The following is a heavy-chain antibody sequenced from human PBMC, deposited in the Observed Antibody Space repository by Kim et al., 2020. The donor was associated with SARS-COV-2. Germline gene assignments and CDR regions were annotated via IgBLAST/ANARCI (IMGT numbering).Heavy chain of an antibody. CDR3: ARGWAFDI. Sequence: GGSLRLSCVVSGFTLSSHWMHWVRQVPGKGLVWVSRLSTDGSTTTYADSVKGRFSISRDKAKNTLYLQMNSLRAEDTAVYYCARGWAFDIWGQGTMVTVSS. CDR1: GFTLSSHW. D-gene: IGHD2-15*01. CDR2: LSTDGSTT. J-gene: IGHJ3*02. V-gene: IGHV3-74*01.